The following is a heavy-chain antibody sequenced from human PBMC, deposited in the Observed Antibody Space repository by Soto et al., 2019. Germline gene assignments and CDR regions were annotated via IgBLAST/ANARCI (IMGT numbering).Heavy chain of an antibody. J-gene: IGHJ4*02. V-gene: IGHV3-21*02. D-gene: IGHD1-26*01. CDR2: INGRSNYK. Sequence: EVQLVESGGGLVAPGGSLRLSCVASGFALTTYTMNGVRQAPGTGLEWVSSINGRSNYKYYSDSVKGRFTVSRDNAQNSLFLQMSRLGPEDTAVYYCVREDGVVGASSAFDSWGQGTLVTVSS. CDR3: VREDGVVGASSAFDS. CDR1: GFALTTYT.